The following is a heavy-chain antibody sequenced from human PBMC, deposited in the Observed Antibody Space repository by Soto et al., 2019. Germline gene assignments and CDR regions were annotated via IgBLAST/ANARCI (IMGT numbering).Heavy chain of an antibody. D-gene: IGHD2-2*01. CDR2: IIPIFGTA. CDR1: GGTFSSYA. CDR3: ASSVVVPAAMGYYYYGMDV. V-gene: IGHV1-69*13. Sequence: GASVKVSCKASGGTFSSYAISWVRQAPGQGLGWMGGIIPIFGTANYAQKFQGRVTITADESTSTAYMELSSLRSEDTAVYYCASSVVVPAAMGYYYYGMDVWGQGTTVTVSS. J-gene: IGHJ6*02.